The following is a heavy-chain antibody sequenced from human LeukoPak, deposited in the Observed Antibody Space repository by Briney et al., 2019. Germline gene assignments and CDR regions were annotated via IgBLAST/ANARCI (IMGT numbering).Heavy chain of an antibody. Sequence: GGSLRLSCAASGFTFNSYSMNWVRQAPGKGVEWVSSISRSSSYIYYADSMKGRFTISRDNANNSLFLQMNSLRAEDTAVYYCARGGVSVGGNFDYWGQGTLVTVSS. D-gene: IGHD4-23*01. J-gene: IGHJ4*02. CDR2: ISRSSSYI. V-gene: IGHV3-21*01. CDR3: ARGGVSVGGNFDY. CDR1: GFTFNSYS.